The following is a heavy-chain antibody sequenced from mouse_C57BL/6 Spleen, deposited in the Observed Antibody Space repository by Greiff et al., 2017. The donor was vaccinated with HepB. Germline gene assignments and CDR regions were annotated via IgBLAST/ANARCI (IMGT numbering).Heavy chain of an antibody. Sequence: EVKLVESGGGLVQPGGSLSLSCAASGFTFTDYYMSWVRQPPGKALEWLGFIRNKANGYTTEYSASVKGRFTISRDNSQSILYLQMSALRAEDSATYYCARYLTQATYYAMDYWGQGTSVTVSS. D-gene: IGHD3-2*02. J-gene: IGHJ4*01. CDR1: GFTFTDYY. CDR3: ARYLTQATYYAMDY. V-gene: IGHV7-3*01. CDR2: IRNKANGYTT.